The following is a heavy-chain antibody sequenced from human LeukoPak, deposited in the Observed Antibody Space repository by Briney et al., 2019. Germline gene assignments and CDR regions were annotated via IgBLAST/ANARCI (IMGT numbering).Heavy chain of an antibody. CDR2: INSDGSST. CDR3: GRHRIAVAGRGAFDI. Sequence: GGSLRLSCAASGFTFNGDWMHWVRHAPGKGLVWVSRINSDGSSTSYADSVKGRFTISRDNTKNTLYLQMNSLRAEDTAVYYCGRHRIAVAGRGAFDIWGQGTTVTVSS. CDR1: GFTFNGDW. D-gene: IGHD6-19*01. J-gene: IGHJ3*02. V-gene: IGHV3-74*01.